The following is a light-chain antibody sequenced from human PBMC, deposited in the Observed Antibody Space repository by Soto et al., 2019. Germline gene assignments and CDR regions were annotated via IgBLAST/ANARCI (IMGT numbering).Light chain of an antibody. J-gene: IGKJ4*01. Sequence: DIVMTQSPDSLAVSLGERATINCKSSQSVLYSSNNKNYLAWHQQKPGQPPKLLIYWASTHESGVPDRISGSGSGTDFTLTISSLQAEDVAVYYCQQYYSAPLTLGGGTKVAIK. CDR3: QQYYSAPLT. V-gene: IGKV4-1*01. CDR2: WAS. CDR1: QSVLYSSNNKNY.